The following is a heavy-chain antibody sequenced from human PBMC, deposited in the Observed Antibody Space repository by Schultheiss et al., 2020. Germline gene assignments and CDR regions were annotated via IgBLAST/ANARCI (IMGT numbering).Heavy chain of an antibody. CDR3: ARESIAARWGRNWFDP. Sequence: SETLSLTCTVSGGSISSGSYYWSWIRQPAGKGLEWIGRIYTSGSTNYNPSLKSRVTISVDTSKNQFSLKLSSVTAADTAVYYCARESIAARWGRNWFDPWGQGTRVTGST. CDR1: GGSISSGSYY. CDR2: IYTSGST. J-gene: IGHJ5*02. D-gene: IGHD6-6*01. V-gene: IGHV4-61*02.